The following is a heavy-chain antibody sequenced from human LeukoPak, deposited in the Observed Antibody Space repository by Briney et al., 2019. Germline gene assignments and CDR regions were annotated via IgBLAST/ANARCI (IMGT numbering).Heavy chain of an antibody. Sequence: SETLSLTCAVSGGSFSPYYWSWIRQPPGKGLEWVGEINHSGSTNYNPSLKSRVTISVDTSKNQFSLRLSSVTAADTAVYYCARGGFYCGGDCYVDYWGQGTLVTVSS. J-gene: IGHJ4*02. V-gene: IGHV4-34*01. D-gene: IGHD2-21*02. CDR1: GGSFSPYY. CDR2: INHSGST. CDR3: ARGGFYCGGDCYVDY.